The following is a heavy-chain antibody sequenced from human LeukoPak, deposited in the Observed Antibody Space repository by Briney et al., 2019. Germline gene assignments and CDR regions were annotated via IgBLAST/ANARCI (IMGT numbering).Heavy chain of an antibody. CDR3: ASGSSRAGFDY. CDR1: GGSISSYY. CDR2: IYTSGST. J-gene: IGHJ4*02. Sequence: SETLSLTCTISGGSISSYYWSWIRQPAGKGLEWIGRIYTSGSTNYNPSLKSRVSMSVDTSKNQFSLKLSSVTAADTAVYYCASGSSRAGFDYWGQGTLVTVSS. D-gene: IGHD6-19*01. V-gene: IGHV4-4*07.